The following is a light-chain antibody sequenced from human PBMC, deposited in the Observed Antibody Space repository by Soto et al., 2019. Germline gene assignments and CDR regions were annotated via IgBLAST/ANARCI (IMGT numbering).Light chain of an antibody. V-gene: IGKV3-20*01. CDR3: QQYSSSYDTSLYT. Sequence: EIVLTQSPGTLSLSPGETATLSCRASQSVSSSYLAWYQQKPGQAPRLLVYGSYHRATGIADRFSGSGSGTDCTLTISRLEPEDFAVYYCQQYSSSYDTSLYTFGQGTKVDIK. J-gene: IGKJ2*01. CDR2: GSY. CDR1: QSVSSSY.